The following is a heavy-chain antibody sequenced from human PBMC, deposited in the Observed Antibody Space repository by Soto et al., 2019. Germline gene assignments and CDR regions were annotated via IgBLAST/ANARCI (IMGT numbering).Heavy chain of an antibody. V-gene: IGHV1-24*01. Sequence: ASVKVSCKVSGYTLTELSMHWVRQAPGKGLEWMGGFDPEDGETIYAQKFQGRVTMTEDTSTDTAYMELSSLRSEDTAVYYCATTSGGSYMPLFDYWGQGTLVTVSS. CDR2: FDPEDGET. CDR3: ATTSGGSYMPLFDY. CDR1: GYTLTELS. D-gene: IGHD1-26*01. J-gene: IGHJ4*02.